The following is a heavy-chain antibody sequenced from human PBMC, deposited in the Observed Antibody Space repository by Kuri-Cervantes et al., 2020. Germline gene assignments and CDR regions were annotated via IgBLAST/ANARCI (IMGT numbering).Heavy chain of an antibody. CDR3: ARDDHRGFDY. V-gene: IGHV3-48*02. J-gene: IGHJ4*02. CDR1: GLSFNSYS. CDR2: ISRDSGAT. D-gene: IGHD1-14*01. Sequence: GGFLRRSCAASGLSFNSYSMNWVRQAPGKGLEFVSYISRDSGATYYGVSVKSRVTTSRDNAKNSLYLQINSLSDEDTAVYYCARDDHRGFDYWGQGTPVTVSS.